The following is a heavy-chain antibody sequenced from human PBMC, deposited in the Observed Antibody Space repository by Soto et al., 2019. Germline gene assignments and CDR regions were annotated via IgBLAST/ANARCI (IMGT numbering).Heavy chain of an antibody. CDR2: IFTSGST. Sequence: SETLSLTGTVSGGSISFYFWNRVRQPAGKGLEWIGRIFTSGSTNYNPSLKSRVTMSIDTSKSQFSLKLSSVTAADTAVYYCARISQRVKPRAMDAFDIWGQGTVITVSS. D-gene: IGHD2-2*01. V-gene: IGHV4-4*07. CDR1: GGSISFYF. J-gene: IGHJ3*02. CDR3: ARISQRVKPRAMDAFDI.